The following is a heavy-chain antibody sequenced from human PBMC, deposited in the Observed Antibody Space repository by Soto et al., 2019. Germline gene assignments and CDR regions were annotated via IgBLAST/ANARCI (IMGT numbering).Heavy chain of an antibody. D-gene: IGHD1-26*01. CDR1: GFTFSGYT. CDR3: ATGSGSYSN. J-gene: IGHJ4*02. Sequence: ESGGGLVKPGGSLRVSCAASGFTFSGYTMNWVRQAPGKGLEWVSSISSSSIYIYYADSVKGRFTISRDNAKNSLYLQMNSLRDEDTAVYYCATGSGSYSNWGQGTLVTVSS. V-gene: IGHV3-21*01. CDR2: ISSSSIYI.